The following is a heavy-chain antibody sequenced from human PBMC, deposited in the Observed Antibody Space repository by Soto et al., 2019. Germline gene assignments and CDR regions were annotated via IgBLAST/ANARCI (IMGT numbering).Heavy chain of an antibody. CDR1: GYTFTIYD. D-gene: IGHD3-16*01. J-gene: IGHJ6*02. V-gene: IGHV1-8*01. CDR3: AGEGVRAMAV. Sequence: QVQLVQSGAEVKKPGSSLKVSCKPSGYTFTIYDINWVRHATGQGLEWMGWMNPNSANTGYAQKFQGRVTMTRNTSISTAYMELISLVSEDTAVYYFAGEGVRAMAVWGQATTLTVSS. CDR2: MNPNSANT.